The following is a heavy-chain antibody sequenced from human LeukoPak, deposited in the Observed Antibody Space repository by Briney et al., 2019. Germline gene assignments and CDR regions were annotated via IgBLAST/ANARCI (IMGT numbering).Heavy chain of an antibody. J-gene: IGHJ4*02. V-gene: IGHV3-74*01. D-gene: IGHD1-26*01. CDR1: GFTFSSYW. Sequence: GGSLRLSCAASGFTFSSYWMHWVRQAPGKGLVWVSRINSDGSSTSYADSVKGRFTISRDNAKNSLYLQMNSLRAEDTAVYYCARRRYSGSSQHFDYWGLGTLVTVSS. CDR2: INSDGSST. CDR3: ARRRYSGSSQHFDY.